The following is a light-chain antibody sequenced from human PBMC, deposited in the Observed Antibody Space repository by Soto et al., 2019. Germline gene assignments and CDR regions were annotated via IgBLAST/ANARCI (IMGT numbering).Light chain of an antibody. CDR1: QSVSSN. J-gene: IGKJ1*01. CDR3: QQYGISGT. V-gene: IGKV3-20*01. CDR2: GAS. Sequence: VLTRSPGTLSLSPGERDSLSCRASQSVSSNLAWYQQKPGQAPRLLIYGASNRATGIPDRFSGSGSGTDFTLTISRLEPEDFAVYYCQQYGISGTFGQGTKVDIK.